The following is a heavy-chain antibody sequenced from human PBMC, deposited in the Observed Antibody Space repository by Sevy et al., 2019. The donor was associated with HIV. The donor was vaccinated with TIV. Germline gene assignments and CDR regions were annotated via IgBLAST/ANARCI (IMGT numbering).Heavy chain of an antibody. J-gene: IGHJ6*02. D-gene: IGHD1-1*01. CDR1: GGSVSSGRYY. CDR2: FYDSGRT. CDR3: ARHGAVQLAFGMDV. Sequence: SETLSLTCTVSGGSVSSGRYYWSWIRQPPGKGQEWIGYFYDSGRTKYNPSLKSRVTIAVDMSKNLFSLKLTSVTAADTAVYYCARHGAVQLAFGMDVWGQGPRVTVSS. V-gene: IGHV4-61*03.